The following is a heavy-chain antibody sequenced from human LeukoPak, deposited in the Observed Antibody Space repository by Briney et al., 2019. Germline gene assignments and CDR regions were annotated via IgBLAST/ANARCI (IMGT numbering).Heavy chain of an antibody. D-gene: IGHD6-19*01. V-gene: IGHV5-51*01. CDR3: ARQEEYSSGCFDY. CDR2: IYPGDSDT. J-gene: IGHJ4*02. CDR1: GYSFTSYW. Sequence: GESLKISCQGSGYSFTSYWIGWVRQMPGKGLEWMGIIYPGDSDTRYSPSFQGQVTISADKSISTAYLQWSSLKASDTAMYYCARQEEYSSGCFDYWGQGTLVTVSS.